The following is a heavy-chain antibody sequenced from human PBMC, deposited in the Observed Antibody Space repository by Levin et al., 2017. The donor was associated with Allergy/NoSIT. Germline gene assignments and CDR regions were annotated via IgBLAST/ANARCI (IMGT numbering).Heavy chain of an antibody. D-gene: IGHD5-18*01. J-gene: IGHJ6*02. V-gene: IGHV3-7*01. CDR3: ARSYGYDSSYYYALDV. CDR1: GFTFGSYW. CDR2: INQDGSEK. Sequence: GGSLRLSCVGSGFTFGSYWMSWVRQAPGKGLEWVANINQDGSEKYYAESVKGRITISRDNAKKSLYLEMKSLRAEDTAVYFCARSYGYDSSYYYALDVWGQGTTVTVSS.